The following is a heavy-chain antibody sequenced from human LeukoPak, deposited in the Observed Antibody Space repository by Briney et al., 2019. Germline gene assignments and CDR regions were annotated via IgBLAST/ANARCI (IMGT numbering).Heavy chain of an antibody. V-gene: IGHV3-74*01. D-gene: IGHD4-11*01. J-gene: IGHJ6*02. Sequence: GGSLRISCAASGFTFSSYWMHWVRQAPGKGLLWVSRINSDVGSTSYADSGKGRFTISRDNAKNTLYLQMNSLRAEDTAVYYCARPFTRCYTDYSCGMDVWGQGTTVTVSS. CDR3: ARPFTRCYTDYSCGMDV. CDR2: INSDVGST. CDR1: GFTFSSYW.